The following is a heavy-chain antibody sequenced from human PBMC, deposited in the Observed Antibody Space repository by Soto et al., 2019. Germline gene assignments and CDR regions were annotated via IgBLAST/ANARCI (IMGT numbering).Heavy chain of an antibody. CDR1: GFTFSSYW. CDR3: ASYSCSGGSCFDFGPDY. V-gene: IGHV3-74*01. D-gene: IGHD2-15*01. J-gene: IGHJ4*02. CDR2: INNVGSST. Sequence: EVQMVESGGGLVQPGGSLRLSCAASGFTFSSYWMHWVRQAPGKGLVWVSRINNVGSSTNNADCVKGRFTVSRDNAKDTLKLQMNSLRAADTAEYYCASYSCSGGSCFDFGPDYWGQGTLVTVSS.